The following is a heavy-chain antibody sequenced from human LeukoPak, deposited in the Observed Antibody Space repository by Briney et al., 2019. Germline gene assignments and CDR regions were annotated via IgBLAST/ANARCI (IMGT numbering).Heavy chain of an antibody. CDR3: ARQAGSSSFDY. J-gene: IGHJ4*02. Sequence: SETLSLTCAVSGYSISSGYYWGWIRQPPGKGLEWIGSIYHSGSTYYNPSLKRRVTISVDTSKNQFPLKLSSVTAADTAVYYCARQAGSSSFDYWGQGTLVTVSS. V-gene: IGHV4-38-2*01. CDR1: GYSISSGYY. D-gene: IGHD6-6*01. CDR2: IYHSGST.